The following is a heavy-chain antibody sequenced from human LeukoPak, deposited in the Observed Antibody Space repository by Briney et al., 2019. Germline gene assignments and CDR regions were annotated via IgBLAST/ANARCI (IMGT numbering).Heavy chain of an antibody. CDR3: AKNNGWFHLAQ. Sequence: GGSLRLSCAVSGFNFRDHWMDWVRQAPGKGLEWVGHIKTDGSETYYVDSLKGRFSISRDNTNNALYLQMDSLRVEDTAVYYCAKNNGWFHLAQWGQGTLVTVSS. J-gene: IGHJ4*02. CDR2: IKTDGSET. CDR1: GFNFRDHW. V-gene: IGHV3-7*03. D-gene: IGHD6-19*01.